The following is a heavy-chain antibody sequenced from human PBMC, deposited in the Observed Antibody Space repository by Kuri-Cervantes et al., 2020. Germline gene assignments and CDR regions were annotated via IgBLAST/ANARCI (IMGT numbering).Heavy chain of an antibody. CDR2: INTDESAT. CDR1: GFTFSSYW. V-gene: IGHV3-74*01. CDR3: AKDLKQWLVLSI. Sequence: SLKISCAASGFTFSSYWTVWVRQVPGKGLVWVSRINTDESATSYADSVKGRFTISRDNSKNTLYLQMNSLRAEDTAVYYCAKDLKQWLVLSIWGQGTMVTVSS. J-gene: IGHJ3*02. D-gene: IGHD6-19*01.